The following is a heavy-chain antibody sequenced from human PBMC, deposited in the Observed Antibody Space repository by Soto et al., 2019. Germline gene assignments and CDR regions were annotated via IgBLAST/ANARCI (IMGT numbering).Heavy chain of an antibody. Sequence: QVQLVQYGAEVKKPGASVKVSCKASGYTFISYDINWVRQATGQGLEWMGWMNPNTGDTGYAQKFQGRVTVTRNTSMNPANLKLSSLSSDDPAVYSCARGDGYVFDYWGQGTLVAVSS. CDR3: ARGDGYVFDY. CDR1: GYTFISYD. CDR2: MNPNTGDT. V-gene: IGHV1-8*01. D-gene: IGHD5-12*01. J-gene: IGHJ4*02.